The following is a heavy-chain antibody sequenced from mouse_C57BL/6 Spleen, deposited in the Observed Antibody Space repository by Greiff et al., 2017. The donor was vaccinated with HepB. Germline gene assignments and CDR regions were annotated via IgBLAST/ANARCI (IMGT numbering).Heavy chain of an antibody. D-gene: IGHD4-1*01. V-gene: IGHV1-82*01. Sequence: VQLQQSGPELVKPGASVKISCKASGYAFSSSWMNWVKQRPGKGLEWIGRIYPGDGDTNYNGKFKGKATLTADKSSSTAYMQLSSLTSEDSAVYFRARDRTGAYFDYWGQGTTLTVSS. CDR2: IYPGDGDT. J-gene: IGHJ2*01. CDR1: GYAFSSSW. CDR3: ARDRTGAYFDY.